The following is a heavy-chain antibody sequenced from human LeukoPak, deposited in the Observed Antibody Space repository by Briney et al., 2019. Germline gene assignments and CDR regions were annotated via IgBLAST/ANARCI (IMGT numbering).Heavy chain of an antibody. Sequence: PSETLSLTCTVSGGSISSFHWSWIRHPPGKGLECIGYIYYSGSTNYNPSLKSRVTISVDTSKNQFSLKLSSVTAADTAVYYCARLTTVTTTDDAFDIWGQGTVVTVSS. CDR3: ARLTTVTTTDDAFDI. D-gene: IGHD4-17*01. CDR1: GGSISSFH. V-gene: IGHV4-59*01. CDR2: IYYSGST. J-gene: IGHJ3*02.